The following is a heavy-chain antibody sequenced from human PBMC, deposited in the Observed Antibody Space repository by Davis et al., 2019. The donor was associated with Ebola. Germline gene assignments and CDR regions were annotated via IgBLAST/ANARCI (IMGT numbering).Heavy chain of an antibody. CDR3: ANFLTEAAS. CDR2: IYYSGST. V-gene: IGHV4-59*01. CDR1: GGSMSPYY. Sequence: MPSETLSLTCTVSGGSMSPYYWSWIRQPPGKGLEWIGYIYYSGSTNYNPSLKSRVTISVDTSKNQFSLKLSSVTAADTAVYYCANFLTEAASWGQGTLVTVSS. D-gene: IGHD6-25*01. J-gene: IGHJ4*02.